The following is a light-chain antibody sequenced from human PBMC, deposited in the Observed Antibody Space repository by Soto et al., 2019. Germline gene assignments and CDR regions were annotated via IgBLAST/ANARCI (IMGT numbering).Light chain of an antibody. Sequence: QSVLTQPPSVSGAPGQRVTISCTGSSSNIGAGYDVHWYQQLPETAPKLLIYGNTNRPSGVPDRFSGSKSGTSASLAITGLQAEDEADYYCQSYDSGRSGWVFGGGTKLTVL. V-gene: IGLV1-40*01. CDR2: GNT. CDR3: QSYDSGRSGWV. CDR1: SSNIGAGYD. J-gene: IGLJ3*02.